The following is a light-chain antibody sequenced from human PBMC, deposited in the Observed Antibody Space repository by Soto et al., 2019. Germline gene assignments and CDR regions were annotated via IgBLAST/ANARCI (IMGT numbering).Light chain of an antibody. CDR1: QSVSSSY. Sequence: DIVLTQSPATLSLSPGERATLSCRASQSVSSSYLAWYQQKPGQAPRLLIYRTSNRATGIPDRFSGSGSGTDFTLTISRLEPEDFAVYWCQQYDSSPRTFGQGTKVDI. J-gene: IGKJ1*01. CDR2: RTS. V-gene: IGKV3-20*01. CDR3: QQYDSSPRT.